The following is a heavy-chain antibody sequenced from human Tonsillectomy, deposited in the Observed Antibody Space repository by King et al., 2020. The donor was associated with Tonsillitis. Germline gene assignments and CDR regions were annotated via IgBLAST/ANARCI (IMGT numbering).Heavy chain of an antibody. CDR1: GFTLTGST. CDR2: IRTKANNYAT. Sequence: VQLVESGGGLVQPGGSLKLSCAASGFTLTGSTIHWVCQASGKGLEWVGHIRTKANNYATAYAASAKDRFTISRDDSKNTAYLQMNSLKTEDTAVYYCASFEWVGGSLNGYWGQGTLVTVSS. J-gene: IGHJ4*02. CDR3: ASFEWVGGSLNGY. V-gene: IGHV3-73*02. D-gene: IGHD3-10*01.